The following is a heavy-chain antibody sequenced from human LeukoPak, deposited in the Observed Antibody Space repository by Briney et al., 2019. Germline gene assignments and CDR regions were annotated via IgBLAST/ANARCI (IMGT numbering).Heavy chain of an antibody. Sequence: GRSLRLSCAASGFTFSSYGMHWVHQAPGKGLEWVAVIWDDGSNKFYADSVKGRFTISRDNSKNTLYLQMNSLRAEDTTVYYCARGPQYGSGSYFDYWGQGTPVTVSS. CDR2: IWDDGSNK. V-gene: IGHV3-33*01. D-gene: IGHD3-10*01. CDR3: ARGPQYGSGSYFDY. J-gene: IGHJ4*02. CDR1: GFTFSSYG.